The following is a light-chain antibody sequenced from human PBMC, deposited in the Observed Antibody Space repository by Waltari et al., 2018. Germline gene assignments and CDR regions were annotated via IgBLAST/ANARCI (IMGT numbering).Light chain of an antibody. Sequence: IQMTQSPSTLSASVGDRVTITCRASQSISNWLAWYQQKAGKAPKILIYKASSLESDVPSRFSGSGSGTEFTLTISSLQPDDFATYYCQQYNSYPWTFGQGTKVEIK. CDR2: KAS. CDR3: QQYNSYPWT. J-gene: IGKJ1*01. V-gene: IGKV1-5*03. CDR1: QSISNW.